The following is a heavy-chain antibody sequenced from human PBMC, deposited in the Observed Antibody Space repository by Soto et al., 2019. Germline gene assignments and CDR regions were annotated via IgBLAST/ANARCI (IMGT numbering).Heavy chain of an antibody. CDR1: GGTFSSYA. V-gene: IGHV1-69*13. J-gene: IGHJ5*02. CDR2: IIPIFGTA. CDR3: ARALAAADSWANWFDP. Sequence: ASVKVSCKASGGTFSSYAISWVRQAPGQGLEWMGGIIPIFGTANYAQKFQGRVTITADESTSTAYMELSSLRSEDTAVYYCARALAAADSWANWFDPWGQGTPVTVSS. D-gene: IGHD6-13*01.